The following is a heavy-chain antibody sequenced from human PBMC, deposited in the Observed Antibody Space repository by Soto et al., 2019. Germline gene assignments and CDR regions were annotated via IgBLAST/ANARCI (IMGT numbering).Heavy chain of an antibody. D-gene: IGHD3-22*01. CDR3: ARGPPSYYDSSGYYKYFDY. J-gene: IGHJ4*02. Sequence: EASVKVSCKASGYTFTSYGISWVRQAPGQGLERMGWISAYNGNTNYAQKLQGRVTMTTDTSTSTAYMELRSLRSDDTAVYYCARGPPSYYDSSGYYKYFDYWGQGTLVTVSS. CDR1: GYTFTSYG. V-gene: IGHV1-18*01. CDR2: ISAYNGNT.